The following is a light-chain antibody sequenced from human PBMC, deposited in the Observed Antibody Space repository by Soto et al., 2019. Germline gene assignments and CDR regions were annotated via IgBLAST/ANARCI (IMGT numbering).Light chain of an antibody. Sequence: EIVLTQSPGTLSLSPGERATLSCRASQTITPTFLAWYQQKPGQAPRLLIYGASSRATDIPDRFSGSGSGTDFTLTISQLEPEDFALYYCQPFGVSPTFGGGTKVEIK. CDR2: GAS. J-gene: IGKJ4*01. V-gene: IGKV3-20*01. CDR1: QTITPTF. CDR3: QPFGVSPT.